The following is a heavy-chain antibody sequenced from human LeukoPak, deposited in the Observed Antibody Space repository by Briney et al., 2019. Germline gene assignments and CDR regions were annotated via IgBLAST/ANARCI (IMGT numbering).Heavy chain of an antibody. D-gene: IGHD3-22*01. CDR2: IIPIFGIA. V-gene: IGHV1-69*04. Sequence: ASVKVSCKASGGTFSSYAISWVRRAPGQGLEWMGRIIPIFGIANYAQKFQGRVTITADKSTSTAYMELSSLRSEDTAVYYCARGSQDSSGYSDYWGQGTLVTVSS. J-gene: IGHJ4*02. CDR3: ARGSQDSSGYSDY. CDR1: GGTFSSYA.